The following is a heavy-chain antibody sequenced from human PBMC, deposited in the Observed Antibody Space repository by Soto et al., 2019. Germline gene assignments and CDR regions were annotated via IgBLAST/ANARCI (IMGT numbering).Heavy chain of an antibody. Sequence: QVHLVESGGGVVQAGRSLRLSCTASGLTFTSYAIHWVRQAPGKGLEWVSLISEDGGNKYFAESVRGRFLMSRDKSKNTVDLQMNSLRPEDTGVYFCARRLTSTGSALGYWGQGTLVTVSS. V-gene: IGHV3-30-3*01. J-gene: IGHJ4*02. D-gene: IGHD1-1*01. CDR3: ARRLTSTGSALGY. CDR2: ISEDGGNK. CDR1: GLTFTSYA.